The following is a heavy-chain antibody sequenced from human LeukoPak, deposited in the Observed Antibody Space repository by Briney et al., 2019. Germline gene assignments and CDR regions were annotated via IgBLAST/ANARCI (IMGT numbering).Heavy chain of an antibody. D-gene: IGHD3-22*01. Sequence: SETLSLTCTLSGGSISSSSYYWGWIRHPPGKGLEWIGSIYYSGSPYYNPSLKCRVTTSVDTSKNKFSLKLSSVTAADTAVYYCGRHHYDRNGYNWFDPWGQGTLVTVSS. CDR1: GGSISSSSYY. J-gene: IGHJ5*02. V-gene: IGHV4-39*01. CDR3: GRHHYDRNGYNWFDP. CDR2: IYYSGSP.